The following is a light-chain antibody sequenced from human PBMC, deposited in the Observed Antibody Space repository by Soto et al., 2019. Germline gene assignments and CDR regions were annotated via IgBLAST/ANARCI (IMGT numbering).Light chain of an antibody. Sequence: QSALTQPRSVSGSPGQSVTISCTGTSSDVGGYTYVSWYQQNAGKPPKLMIYDVTKRPSGVPDRFSCSKSGNTASLTISGLQAEEASDYYCCSSAGKYTFLFGAGTKLTVL. CDR1: SSDVGGYTY. CDR3: CSSAGKYTFL. V-gene: IGLV2-11*01. CDR2: DVT. J-gene: IGLJ2*01.